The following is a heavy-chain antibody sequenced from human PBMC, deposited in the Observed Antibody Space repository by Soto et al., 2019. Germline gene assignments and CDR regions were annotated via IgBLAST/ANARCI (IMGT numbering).Heavy chain of an antibody. CDR3: VKDQGSSGYLGAFDI. Sequence: HPGGSLRLSCAASGFTFSSYGMHWVRQAPGKGLEWVAVISYDGSNKYYADSVKGRFTISRDNSKNTLYLQMNSLRAEDTAVYYCVKDQGSSGYLGAFDIWGQGTMVTVSS. D-gene: IGHD3-22*01. V-gene: IGHV3-30*18. CDR2: ISYDGSNK. CDR1: GFTFSSYG. J-gene: IGHJ3*02.